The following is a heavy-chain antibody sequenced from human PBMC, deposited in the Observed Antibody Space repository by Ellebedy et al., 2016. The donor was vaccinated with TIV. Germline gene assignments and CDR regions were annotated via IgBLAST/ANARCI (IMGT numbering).Heavy chain of an antibody. CDR1: GFSFADYA. CDR3: ARAGGIGVVDY. Sequence: GESLKISCQTSGFSFADYALVWFRQAPGKGLEWVANINQDGSGEYYVDSVKGRFTVSRDNAKNSLYLQMNSLSAEDTAVYYCARAGGIGVVDYWGQGTLVTVSS. D-gene: IGHD3-3*01. J-gene: IGHJ4*02. V-gene: IGHV3-7*01. CDR2: INQDGSGE.